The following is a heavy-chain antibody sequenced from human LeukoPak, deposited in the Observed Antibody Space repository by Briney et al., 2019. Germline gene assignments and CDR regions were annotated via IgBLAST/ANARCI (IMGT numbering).Heavy chain of an antibody. V-gene: IGHV3-21*01. CDR1: GFTFSTYT. Sequence: GGSLRLSCAASGFTFSTYTMNWVRQAPGKGLEWVSSINSRSSYVYYADSVKGRFTISRDNAKNSLYLQMNSLRAEDTAVYYCARGPTMKMDVWGKGTTVTVSS. CDR3: ARGPTMKMDV. D-gene: IGHD3-22*01. CDR2: INSRSSYV. J-gene: IGHJ6*04.